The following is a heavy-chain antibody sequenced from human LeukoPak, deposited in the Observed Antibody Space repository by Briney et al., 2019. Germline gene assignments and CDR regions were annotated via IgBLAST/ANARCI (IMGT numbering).Heavy chain of an antibody. V-gene: IGHV1-3*01. CDR3: ARETYDFWSGYYMWGGGNWFDP. Sequence: ASVKVSCKASGYTFTSYAMHWVRQAPGQRLEWMGWINAGNGNTKYSQKFQGRVTITRDTSASTAYMELSSLRSEDTAVYYCARETYDFWSGYYMWGGGNWFDPWGQGTLVTVSS. CDR2: INAGNGNT. CDR1: GYTFTSYA. J-gene: IGHJ5*02. D-gene: IGHD3-3*01.